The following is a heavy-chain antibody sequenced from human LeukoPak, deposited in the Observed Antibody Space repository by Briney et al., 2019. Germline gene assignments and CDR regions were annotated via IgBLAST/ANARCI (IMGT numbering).Heavy chain of an antibody. J-gene: IGHJ4*02. D-gene: IGHD3-22*01. CDR2: INPNSGGT. Sequence: GASVKVSCKASGYTFTGYYMHWVRQAPGQGLEWMGWINPNSGGTNYAQKFQGRVTMTRDTSISTAYMELSRLRSDDTAVYYCARLYYDSSGYLYYFDYWGQGTLVTVSS. CDR3: ARLYYDSSGYLYYFDY. CDR1: GYTFTGYY. V-gene: IGHV1-2*02.